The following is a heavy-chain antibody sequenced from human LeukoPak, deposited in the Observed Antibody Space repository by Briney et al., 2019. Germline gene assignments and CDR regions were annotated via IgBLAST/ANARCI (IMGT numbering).Heavy chain of an antibody. D-gene: IGHD3-10*02. Sequence: GGSLRLSCAASGFTFSAYWMTWVRQAPGKGLEWVSYISSSGSTIYYADSVKGRFTISRDNAKNSLYLQMNSLRAEDTAVYYCAELGITMIGGVWGKGTTVTISS. V-gene: IGHV3-48*03. CDR2: ISSSGSTI. CDR1: GFTFSAYW. CDR3: AELGITMIGGV. J-gene: IGHJ6*04.